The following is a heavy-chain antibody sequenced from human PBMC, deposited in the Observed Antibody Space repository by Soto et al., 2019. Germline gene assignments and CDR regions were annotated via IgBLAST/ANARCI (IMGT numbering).Heavy chain of an antibody. CDR1: GFTFSSYG. CDR3: ARDALDSIFGEPNYYYYYMDV. Sequence: QVQLVESGGGVVQPGRSLRLSCAASGFTFSSYGMHWVRQAPGKGLEWVAVIWYDGSNKYYADSVKGRFTISRDNSKNTLYLQMNSLRAEDTAVYYCARDALDSIFGEPNYYYYYMDVWGKGTTVTVSS. D-gene: IGHD3-3*01. J-gene: IGHJ6*03. V-gene: IGHV3-33*01. CDR2: IWYDGSNK.